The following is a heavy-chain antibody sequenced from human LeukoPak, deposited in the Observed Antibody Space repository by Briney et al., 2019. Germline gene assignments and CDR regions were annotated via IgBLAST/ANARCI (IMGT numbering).Heavy chain of an antibody. CDR1: GGSISSYY. CDR2: IYYSGST. CDR3: ARDTAVAGLDY. V-gene: IGHV4-59*01. D-gene: IGHD6-19*01. Sequence: PSETLSLICTVSGGSISSYYWSWIRQPPGKGLEWIGYIYYSGSTNYNPSLKSRVTISVDTSKNQFSLKLSSVTAADTAVYYCARDTAVAGLDYWGQGTLVTVSS. J-gene: IGHJ4*02.